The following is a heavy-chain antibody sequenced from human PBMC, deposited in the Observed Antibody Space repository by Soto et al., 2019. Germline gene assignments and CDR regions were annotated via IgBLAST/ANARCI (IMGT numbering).Heavy chain of an antibody. CDR1: GFTFSSYG. CDR2: ISYDGSNK. Sequence: QVQVVESGGGVVQPGRSLRLSCAASGFTFSSYGMHWVRQAPGKGLEWVAVISYDGSNKYYADSVKGRFTISRDNSKNTLYLQMNSLRAEDTAVYYCAKDQPYYDFWSGSFDYWGQGTLVTVSS. V-gene: IGHV3-30*18. CDR3: AKDQPYYDFWSGSFDY. D-gene: IGHD3-3*01. J-gene: IGHJ4*02.